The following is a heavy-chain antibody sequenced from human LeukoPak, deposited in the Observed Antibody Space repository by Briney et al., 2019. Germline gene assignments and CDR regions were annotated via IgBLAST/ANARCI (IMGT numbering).Heavy chain of an antibody. Sequence: RGSLRLSCAASGFTFDDYGMSWGRQAPGKGVGWGFGINWNGGSTGYADSVKGRFTISRDNAKNSLYLQMNSLRAEDTALYYCARGYDSSGYYFQHWGQGTLVTVSS. CDR1: GFTFDDYG. CDR2: INWNGGST. J-gene: IGHJ1*01. CDR3: ARGYDSSGYYFQH. V-gene: IGHV3-20*04. D-gene: IGHD3-22*01.